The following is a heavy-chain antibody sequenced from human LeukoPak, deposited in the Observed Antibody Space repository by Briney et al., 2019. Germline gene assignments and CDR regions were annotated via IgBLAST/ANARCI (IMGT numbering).Heavy chain of an antibody. J-gene: IGHJ6*03. CDR3: AKGDYYNMDV. CDR2: INHSGST. V-gene: IGHV4-34*01. Sequence: ASETLSLTCAVYGGSFSGYYWSWIRQPPGKGLEWIGEINHSGSTNYNPSLKSRVTISVDTSKNQFSLKLSSVTAADTAVYYCAKGDYYNMDVWGKGTTVTVSS. CDR1: GGSFSGYY.